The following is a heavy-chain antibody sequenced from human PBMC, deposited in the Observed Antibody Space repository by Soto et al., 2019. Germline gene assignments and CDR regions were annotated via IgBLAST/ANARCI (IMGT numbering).Heavy chain of an antibody. CDR1: GDSFTSYW. D-gene: IGHD6-13*01. CDR3: ARLEDISSSWYGSMDV. Sequence: PGESLRVSCRGSGDSFTSYWIGWVRQMPGKGLEWMGIIYPGDSDTRYSPSFQGQVTISADKSISTAYLQWSSLKASDTAMYYCARLEDISSSWYGSMDVWGQGPTLTVSS. CDR2: IYPGDSDT. V-gene: IGHV5-51*01. J-gene: IGHJ6*02.